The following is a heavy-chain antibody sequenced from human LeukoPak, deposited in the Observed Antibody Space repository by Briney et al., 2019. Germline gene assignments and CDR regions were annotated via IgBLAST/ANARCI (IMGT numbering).Heavy chain of an antibody. D-gene: IGHD7-27*01. CDR3: ARDPAGDVGFDY. CDR1: GDSVSSNSAA. Sequence: SQTLSLTCAISGDSVSSNSAAWNWIRQSPSRGLEWLGRTYYRSKWYNNYAVSVKSRIAISPATSKNQFSLQLNSVTPEDTAMYYCARDPAGDVGFDYWGQGTLVTVSS. CDR2: TYYRSKWYN. V-gene: IGHV6-1*01. J-gene: IGHJ4*02.